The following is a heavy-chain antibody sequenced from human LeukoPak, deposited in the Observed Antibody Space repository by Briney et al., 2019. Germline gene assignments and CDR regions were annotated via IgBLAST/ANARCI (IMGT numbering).Heavy chain of an antibody. CDR2: IKSKGNGGTA. CDR3: TWHYYDRLDP. Sequence: GGSLRLSCAASGFTFTSAWMSWVRQAPGKGLEWVGRIKSKGNGGTADYAAPVKGRFTIPRDDSKNTLYLQMNSLKSEDTAVYYCTWHYYDRLDPWGQGTLVTVSS. J-gene: IGHJ5*02. D-gene: IGHD3-22*01. CDR1: GFTFTSAW. V-gene: IGHV3-15*01.